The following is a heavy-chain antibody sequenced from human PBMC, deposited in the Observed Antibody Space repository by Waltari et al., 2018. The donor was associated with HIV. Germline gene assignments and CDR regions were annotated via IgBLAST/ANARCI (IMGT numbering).Heavy chain of an antibody. D-gene: IGHD6-13*01. V-gene: IGHV3-48*04. CDR2: ISYSSCHI. Sequence: VPMLDSGGGSMQPGRSLRLCCAASGVTFGSPSVNWVRQAPGKGLEWIAYISYSSCHINYGDAVQGRFTISRDNSKNSLYLQMDSLRADDTAVYYCTRTVSSYKYYFDYWGQGTLVTVSS. J-gene: IGHJ4*02. CDR1: GVTFGSPS. CDR3: TRTVSSYKYYFDY.